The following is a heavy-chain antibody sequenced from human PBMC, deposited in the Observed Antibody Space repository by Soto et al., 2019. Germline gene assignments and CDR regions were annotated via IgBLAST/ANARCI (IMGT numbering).Heavy chain of an antibody. CDR1: GFTFSSSA. J-gene: IGHJ4*02. D-gene: IGHD3-22*01. V-gene: IGHV3-64*07. CDR2: ITNDGGFT. Sequence: EVQLVESGGTLVQPGGSLRLSCAASGFTFSSSAMHWVRQAPGKGLEYVSAITNDGGFTYYTASVKGRFTISRDNSKNTLYLLMGSLRADDMAVYYCARVTASGYYDYWGQGTLVTVSS. CDR3: ARVTASGYYDY.